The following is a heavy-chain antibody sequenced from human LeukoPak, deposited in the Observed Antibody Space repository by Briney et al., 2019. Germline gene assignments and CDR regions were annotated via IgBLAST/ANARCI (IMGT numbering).Heavy chain of an antibody. Sequence: ASVNVSCKPSGYTFTGYYMHWMRQAPGRGLEGMGWINLNSGGTNYAQKFQGRVTMTRDTSISTAYMELSRLRSDDTAVYYCASWAGGNAPVASFDYWGQGTLVTVSS. CDR2: INLNSGGT. D-gene: IGHD2-21*01. CDR1: GYTFTGYY. J-gene: IGHJ4*02. V-gene: IGHV1-2*02. CDR3: ASWAGGNAPVASFDY.